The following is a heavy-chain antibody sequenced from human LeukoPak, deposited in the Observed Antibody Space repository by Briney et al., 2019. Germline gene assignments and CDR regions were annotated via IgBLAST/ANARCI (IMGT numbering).Heavy chain of an antibody. D-gene: IGHD3-3*01. V-gene: IGHV4-39*01. J-gene: IGHJ3*02. CDR1: GGSISSSSYY. Sequence: SETLSLTCTVSGGSISSSSYYWGWIRQPPGKGLEWIGSMYYSGSTYYNPSLKSRVTISVDTSKNQFSLKLSSVTAADTAVYYCARVTLLGVVIIRAFDIWGQGTMVTVSS. CDR2: MYYSGST. CDR3: ARVTLLGVVIIRAFDI.